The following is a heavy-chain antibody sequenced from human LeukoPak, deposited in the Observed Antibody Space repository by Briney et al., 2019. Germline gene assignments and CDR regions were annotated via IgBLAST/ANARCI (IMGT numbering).Heavy chain of an antibody. CDR2: IYYSGST. CDR1: GGSINSDY. Sequence: SETLSLTCSVPGGSINSDYWNWIRQPPGKGLEWIGSIYYSGSTYYNPSLKSRVTISVDASKNQFSLKLSSVTAADTAVYYCARELYGDYVFDYWGQGTLVTVSS. V-gene: IGHV4-59*05. D-gene: IGHD4-17*01. CDR3: ARELYGDYVFDY. J-gene: IGHJ4*02.